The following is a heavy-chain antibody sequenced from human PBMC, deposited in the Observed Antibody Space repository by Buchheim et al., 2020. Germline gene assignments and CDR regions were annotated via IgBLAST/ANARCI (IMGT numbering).Heavy chain of an antibody. CDR2: IYDSGST. Sequence: QVQLQESGPGLVKPSETLSLTCTVSGGSVSSGNYFWSWIRQSPGKGLEWIGYIYDSGSTNYNPSLKSRVTISIDPSKNQFSLKLSSVTAADTAVYYCARAPGIAAARRWFDTWGQGTL. CDR1: GGSVSSGNYF. V-gene: IGHV4-61*01. CDR3: ARAPGIAAARRWFDT. J-gene: IGHJ5*02. D-gene: IGHD6-13*01.